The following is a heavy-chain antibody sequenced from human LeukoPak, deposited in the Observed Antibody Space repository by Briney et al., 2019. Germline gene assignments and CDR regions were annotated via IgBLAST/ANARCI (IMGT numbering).Heavy chain of an antibody. D-gene: IGHD6-13*01. CDR1: GFTFSSYS. J-gene: IGHJ4*02. V-gene: IGHV3-21*01. CDR2: ISSSSSYI. Sequence: PGGSLRLSCAASGFTFSSYSMNWVREAPGKGLEWVSSISSSSSYIYYADSVKGRFTISRDNAKNSLYLQMNSLRAEDTAVYYCAITTDSSWGPLDYWGQGTLVTVSS. CDR3: AITTDSSWGPLDY.